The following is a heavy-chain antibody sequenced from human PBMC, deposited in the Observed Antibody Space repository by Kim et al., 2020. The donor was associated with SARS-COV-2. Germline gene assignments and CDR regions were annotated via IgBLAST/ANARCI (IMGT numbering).Heavy chain of an antibody. Sequence: GGSLRLSCAASGFTFSSYWMSWVRQAPGKGLEWVANIKQDGSEKYYVDSVKGRFTISRDNAKNSLYLQMNSLRAEDTAVYYCARVRGTVDWRGFPYFDYWGQGTLVTVSS. CDR1: GFTFSSYW. CDR3: ARVRGTVDWRGFPYFDY. D-gene: IGHD3-16*01. CDR2: IKQDGSEK. J-gene: IGHJ4*02. V-gene: IGHV3-7*03.